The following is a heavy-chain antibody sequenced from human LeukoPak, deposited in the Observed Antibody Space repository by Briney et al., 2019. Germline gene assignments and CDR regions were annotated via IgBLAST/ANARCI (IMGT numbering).Heavy chain of an antibody. J-gene: IGHJ4*02. CDR2: INPNSGGT. Sequence: ASVKVSCKTSGYTFTGYFIHWVRQAPGQGLEWMGWINPNSGGTSNLQKFQGRVAMTRDTSISTAYMDLSRLRSDDTAVYYGARGRAGDYFDYWGQGTLVTVSS. CDR1: GYTFTGYF. V-gene: IGHV1-2*02. CDR3: ARGRAGDYFDY.